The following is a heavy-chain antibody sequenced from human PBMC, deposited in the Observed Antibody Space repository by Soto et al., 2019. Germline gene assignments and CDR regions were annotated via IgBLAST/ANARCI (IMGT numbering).Heavy chain of an antibody. Sequence: EVQVVESGGGLVQPGGSLRLCCAASGFTFSDYWMHWVRQAPGKGLVWVSRIKGDLITTNYADSVKGRFTISRDNARNTVFLQIDSLRAEDTAVYYCARGARGLYFMDVWGKGTTVTVSS. D-gene: IGHD5-12*01. CDR3: ARGARGLYFMDV. CDR2: IKGDLITT. V-gene: IGHV3-74*01. J-gene: IGHJ6*03. CDR1: GFTFSDYW.